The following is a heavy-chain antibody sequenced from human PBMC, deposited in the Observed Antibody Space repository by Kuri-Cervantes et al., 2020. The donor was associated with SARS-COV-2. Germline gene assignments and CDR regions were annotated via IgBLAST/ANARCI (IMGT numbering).Heavy chain of an antibody. Sequence: GESLKISCAASGFTFSSYAMHWVRQAPGKGLEWVANIKQDGSEKYYVDSVKGRFTISRDNAKNSLYLQMNSLRAEDTAVYYCARSPGDGDYDPFDYWGQGTLVTVSS. J-gene: IGHJ4*02. CDR1: GFTFSSYA. V-gene: IGHV3-7*01. D-gene: IGHD4-17*01. CDR3: ARSPGDGDYDPFDY. CDR2: IKQDGSEK.